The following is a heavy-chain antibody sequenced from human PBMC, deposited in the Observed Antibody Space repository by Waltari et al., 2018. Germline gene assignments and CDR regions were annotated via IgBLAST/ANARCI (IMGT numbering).Heavy chain of an antibody. CDR2: INAGNGNT. Sequence: QVQLVQSGAEVKKPGASVKVSCKASGYTFTSYAMHWVRQAPGQRLAWMGWINAGNGNTKYSQKFQGRVTITRDTSASTAYMELSSLRSEDTAVYYCARDYYGSGSYRAYYYYYGMDVWGQGTTVTVSS. CDR3: ARDYYGSGSYRAYYYYYGMDV. D-gene: IGHD3-10*01. CDR1: GYTFTSYA. J-gene: IGHJ6*02. V-gene: IGHV1-3*01.